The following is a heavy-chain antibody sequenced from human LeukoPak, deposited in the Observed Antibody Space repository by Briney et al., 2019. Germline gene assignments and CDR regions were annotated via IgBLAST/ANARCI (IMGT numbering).Heavy chain of an antibody. CDR2: INHSGST. Sequence: SETLSLTCAVSGGSFSGYYWSWIRQPPGKGLEWIGEINHSGSTNYNPSLKSRVTISVDTSKNQFSLKLSSVTAADTAVYYCARWVVPAAIDYWGQGTLVTVSS. D-gene: IGHD2-2*02. J-gene: IGHJ4*02. CDR3: ARWVVPAAIDY. CDR1: GGSFSGYY. V-gene: IGHV4-34*01.